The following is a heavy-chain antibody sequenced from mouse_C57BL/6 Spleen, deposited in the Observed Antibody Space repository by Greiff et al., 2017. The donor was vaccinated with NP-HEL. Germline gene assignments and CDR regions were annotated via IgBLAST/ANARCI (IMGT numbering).Heavy chain of an antibody. CDR1: GYTFTDYN. Sequence: VQLKESGPELVKPGASVKIPCKASGYTFTDYNMDWVKQSHGKSLEWIGDINPNNGGTIYNQKFKGKATLTVDKSSSTAYMELRSLTSEDTAVYYCARRGNYGSSLYYFDYWGQGTTLTVSS. CDR3: ARRGNYGSSLYYFDY. CDR2: INPNNGGT. J-gene: IGHJ2*01. V-gene: IGHV1-18*01. D-gene: IGHD1-1*01.